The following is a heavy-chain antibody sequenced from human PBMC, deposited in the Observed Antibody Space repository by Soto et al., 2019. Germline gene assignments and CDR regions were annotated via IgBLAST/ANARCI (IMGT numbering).Heavy chain of an antibody. Sequence: PGGSLRLSCAASGFTFSSYAMHWVRQAPGKGLEWVAVISYDGSNKYYADSVKGRFTISRDNSKNTLYLQMNSLRAEDTAVYYCYAPPPMGSTHDYWGQGALVT. CDR1: GFTFSSYA. D-gene: IGHD1-26*01. CDR3: YAPPPMGSTHDY. CDR2: ISYDGSNK. J-gene: IGHJ4*02. V-gene: IGHV3-30-3*01.